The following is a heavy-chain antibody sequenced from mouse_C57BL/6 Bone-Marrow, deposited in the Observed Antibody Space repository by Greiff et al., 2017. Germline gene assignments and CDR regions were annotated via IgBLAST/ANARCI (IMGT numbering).Heavy chain of an antibody. CDR1: GYTFTSYW. CDR2: IDPSDSYT. Sequence: VQLQQPGAELVMPGASVKLSCKASGYTFTSYWMHWVKQRPGQGLEWIGEIDPSDSYTNYNQKFKGKSTLTVAKFSSTAYMQLSSLTSEDSAVYYCGVFAYWGQGTLVTVSA. V-gene: IGHV1-69*01. J-gene: IGHJ3*01. CDR3: GVFAY.